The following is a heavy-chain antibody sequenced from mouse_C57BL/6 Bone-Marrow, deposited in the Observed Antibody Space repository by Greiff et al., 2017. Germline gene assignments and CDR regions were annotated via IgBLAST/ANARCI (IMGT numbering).Heavy chain of an antibody. CDR1: GFTFSSYA. CDR2: ISDGGSYI. D-gene: IGHD2-4*01. Sequence: EVQLVESGGGLVKPGGSLKLSCAASGFTFSSYAMPWVRQTPEKRLEWVATISDGGSYIYYPDTVKGRFTLSRDNAKNNLYLQMRHLKWEDTARYDGARDEYDTLYYLAYWGQGTTLTVSS. V-gene: IGHV5-4*01. CDR3: ARDEYDTLYYLAY. J-gene: IGHJ2*01.